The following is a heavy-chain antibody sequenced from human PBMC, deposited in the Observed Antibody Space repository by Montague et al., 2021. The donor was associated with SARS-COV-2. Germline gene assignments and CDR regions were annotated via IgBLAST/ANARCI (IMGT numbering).Heavy chain of an antibody. J-gene: IGHJ6*02. D-gene: IGHD2-15*01. CDR3: ARVGKQYCSGGSCYYKNPDFEMDV. V-gene: IGHV3-48*03. CDR2: ISSSATVT. CDR1: GFTFGNYE. Sequence: SLRLSCAASGFTFGNYEMNWVRQAPGKGLEWVSYISSSATVTYNTDSVKGRFSISRDNGRNSLFLQMNSLRAEDTAIYYCARVGKQYCSGGSCYYKNPDFEMDVWGQGTTVTVSS.